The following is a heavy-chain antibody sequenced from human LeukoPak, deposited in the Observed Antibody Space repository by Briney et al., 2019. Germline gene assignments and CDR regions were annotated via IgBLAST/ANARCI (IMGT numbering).Heavy chain of an antibody. CDR3: TRGSNGDF. V-gene: IGHV3-21*01. CDR1: GVTFSIYS. CDR2: FSIKRNST. Sequence: PGGSLRLPCTASGVTFSIYSMNWVRQAPGKGLEWESSFSIKRNSTHYGSSGKGRFTISRDNDKNSLFLQMNGLRVEDTAVYHCTRGSNGDFWGQGTLVTVSS. D-gene: IGHD4-11*01. J-gene: IGHJ4*02.